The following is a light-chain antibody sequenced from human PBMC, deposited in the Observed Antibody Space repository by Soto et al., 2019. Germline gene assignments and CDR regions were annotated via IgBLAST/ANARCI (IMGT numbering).Light chain of an antibody. CDR2: GNS. CDR1: SSNIGAGYD. CDR3: KSYDSSLSGYV. V-gene: IGLV1-40*02. J-gene: IGLJ1*01. Sequence: QSVVTLPPSVSGAPGQRVTISCTGSSSNIGAGYDVRWYQQLPGTAPRLLIYGNSNRPSGVPDRFSGSKSGTSASLAITGLQAEDEADYYCKSYDSSLSGYVFGTGTKVTVL.